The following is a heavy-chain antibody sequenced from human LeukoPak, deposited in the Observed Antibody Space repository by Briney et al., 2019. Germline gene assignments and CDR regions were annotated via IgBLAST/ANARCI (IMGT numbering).Heavy chain of an antibody. D-gene: IGHD6-19*01. J-gene: IGHJ4*02. Sequence: SVKVSCKASEGTFSSYAISWVRQAPGQGLEWMGGIIPIFGTANYAQKFQGRVTITADESTSTAYMELSSLRSEDTAVYYCARAPLAVAGTLYFDYWGQGTLVTVSS. V-gene: IGHV1-69*13. CDR3: ARAPLAVAGTLYFDY. CDR1: EGTFSSYA. CDR2: IIPIFGTA.